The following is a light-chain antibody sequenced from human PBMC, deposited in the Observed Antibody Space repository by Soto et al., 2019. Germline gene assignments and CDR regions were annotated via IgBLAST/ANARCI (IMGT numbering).Light chain of an antibody. CDR3: QSYDRSLSGYVV. V-gene: IGLV1-40*01. CDR1: SSNIGAGYD. J-gene: IGLJ2*01. Sequence: QSALTQPPSVSGAPGQRVTISCTGSSSNIGAGYDVHWYQQLPGTAPKLLIYGNINRPSGVPDRFSGSKSGTSASLAITGLQAEDEADYYCQSYDRSLSGYVVFGGGTKLTVL. CDR2: GNI.